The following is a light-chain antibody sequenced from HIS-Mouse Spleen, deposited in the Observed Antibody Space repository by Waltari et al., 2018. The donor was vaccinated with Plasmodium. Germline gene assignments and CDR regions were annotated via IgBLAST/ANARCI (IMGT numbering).Light chain of an antibody. CDR1: ISAVGGYNY. J-gene: IGLJ2*01. CDR3: SSYAGSNNLV. Sequence: QSALTQPPSASGSPGQSVTISCTGTISAVGGYNYVSWYQQNPGKAPKLMISEVSKRPSGVPDRFSGSKSGNTASLTVSGLQAEDEADYYCSSYAGSNNLVFGGGTKLTVL. V-gene: IGLV2-8*01. CDR2: EVS.